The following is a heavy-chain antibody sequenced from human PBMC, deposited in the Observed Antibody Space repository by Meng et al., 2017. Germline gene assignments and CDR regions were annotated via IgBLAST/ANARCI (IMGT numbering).Heavy chain of an antibody. CDR2: ISAYNGNT. CDR3: ARDPYSGSYYERVRAFDI. D-gene: IGHD1-26*01. J-gene: IGHJ3*02. Sequence: ASVKVSCKASGYTFTSYGISWVRQAPGQGLEWMGWISAYNGNTNYAQKLQGRVTMTTDKSTSTAYMELRSLRSDDTAVYYCARDPYSGSYYERVRAFDIWGQGTMVTVSS. V-gene: IGHV1-18*01. CDR1: GYTFTSYG.